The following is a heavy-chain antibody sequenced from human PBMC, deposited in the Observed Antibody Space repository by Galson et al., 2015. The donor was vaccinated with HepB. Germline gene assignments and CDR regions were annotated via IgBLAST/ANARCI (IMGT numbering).Heavy chain of an antibody. V-gene: IGHV3-23*01. CDR3: AKSRDGYNSNFDY. Sequence: SLRLSCAASGFTFRNYAMSWVRQAPGKGLEWVSGITGSGGSTYYADSVKGRFTISRDNSKNTLYLQMNSLRAEDSAVYYCAKSRDGYNSNFDYWGQGTLVTVSS. D-gene: IGHD5-24*01. J-gene: IGHJ4*02. CDR1: GFTFRNYA. CDR2: ITGSGGST.